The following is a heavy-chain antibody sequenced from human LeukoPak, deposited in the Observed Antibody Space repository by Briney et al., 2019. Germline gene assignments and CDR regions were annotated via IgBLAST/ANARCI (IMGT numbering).Heavy chain of an antibody. J-gene: IGHJ4*02. D-gene: IGHD2-21*01. Sequence: PGGSLRLSCAASGFTFTNYAMNSVRQAPGKGLEWVSTLSPSGADTYYADSVKGRFTISRDISKITLYLQMNSLRAEDTAVYYCAKDEGEVPFDYWGQGTLVTVSS. CDR2: LSPSGADT. CDR3: AKDEGEVPFDY. V-gene: IGHV3-23*01. CDR1: GFTFTNYA.